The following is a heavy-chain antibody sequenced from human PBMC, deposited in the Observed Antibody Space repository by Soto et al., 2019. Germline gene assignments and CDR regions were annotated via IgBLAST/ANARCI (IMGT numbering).Heavy chain of an antibody. CDR1: GYTFTSYA. D-gene: IGHD6-13*01. CDR3: ARWAAGFDS. Sequence: GASVKVSCKASGYTFTSYAIHWVRQAPGQRLEWMGWTNAGNGNTKYSQKFQGRVTITRDTSASTAYMELSSLRSEDTAVYYCARWAAGFDSWGQGTLVTVSS. J-gene: IGHJ4*02. CDR2: TNAGNGNT. V-gene: IGHV1-3*01.